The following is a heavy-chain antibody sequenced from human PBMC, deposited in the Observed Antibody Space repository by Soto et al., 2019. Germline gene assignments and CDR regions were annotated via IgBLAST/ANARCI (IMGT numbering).Heavy chain of an antibody. V-gene: IGHV4-39*01. Sequence: TLSLTRTASGGSITSSSHFWGWVRQPPGKGLEWIGTIYFTGNTYYTPSLKSRLTMSIDTSKNEFSLRLNSVTAADTAVYYCAGQTFTIAAASYGRSNWFDPWGPGTLVTVSS. CDR3: AGQTFTIAAASYGRSNWFDP. J-gene: IGHJ5*02. D-gene: IGHD6-25*01. CDR2: IYFTGNT. CDR1: GGSITSSSHF.